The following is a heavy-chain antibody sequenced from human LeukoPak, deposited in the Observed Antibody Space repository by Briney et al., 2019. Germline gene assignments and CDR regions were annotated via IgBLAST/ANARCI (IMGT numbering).Heavy chain of an antibody. D-gene: IGHD2-2*01. Sequence: GGPLRLSCAASGFTFSSYAMSWVRQAPGKGLEWVSAISGSGGSTYYADSVKGRFTISRDNSKNTLYLQMNSLRAEDTAVYYCAKGISSTSCFAYWGQGTLVTVSS. CDR2: ISGSGGST. V-gene: IGHV3-23*01. CDR1: GFTFSSYA. CDR3: AKGISSTSCFAY. J-gene: IGHJ4*02.